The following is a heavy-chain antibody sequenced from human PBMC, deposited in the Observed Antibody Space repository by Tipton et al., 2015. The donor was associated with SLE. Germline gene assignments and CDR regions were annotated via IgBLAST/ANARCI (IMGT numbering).Heavy chain of an antibody. J-gene: IGHJ6*02. CDR2: IYYSGST. CDR3: AWGGNGMDV. Sequence: LRLSCTVSGGSISSSSYYWGWIRQPPGKGLEWIGSIYYSGSTYYNPSLKSRVTISVDTSKNQFSLKLSSVTAADTAVYYCAWGGNGMDVWGQGTLVTVSS. V-gene: IGHV4-39*07. CDR1: GGSISSSSYY. D-gene: IGHD3-16*01.